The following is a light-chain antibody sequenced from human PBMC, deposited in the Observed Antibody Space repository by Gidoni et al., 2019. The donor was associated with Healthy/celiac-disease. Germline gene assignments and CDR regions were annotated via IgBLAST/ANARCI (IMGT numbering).Light chain of an antibody. CDR1: QGISNY. CDR2: AAS. Sequence: SLSASVGDRVTITCRASQGISNYLAWYQQKPGKVPKLLIYAASTLQSGVPSRFSGSGSGTDFTLTISSLQPEDVATYYCQKYNSAPPWTFGQGTKVEIK. V-gene: IGKV1-27*01. CDR3: QKYNSAPPWT. J-gene: IGKJ1*01.